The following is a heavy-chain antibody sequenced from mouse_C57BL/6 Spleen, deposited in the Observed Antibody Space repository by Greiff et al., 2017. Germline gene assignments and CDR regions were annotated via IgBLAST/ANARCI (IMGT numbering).Heavy chain of an antibody. CDR1: GYTFTDYE. J-gene: IGHJ2*01. Sequence: QVQLQQSGAELVRPGASVTLSCKASGYTFTDYEMHWVKQTPVHGLEWIGAIDPETGGTAYNQKFKGKAILTADTSSSTAYMELRSLTSEDSAVYYCTRTFTTPFDYWGQGTTLTVSS. V-gene: IGHV1-15*01. CDR3: TRTFTTPFDY. D-gene: IGHD1-1*01. CDR2: IDPETGGT.